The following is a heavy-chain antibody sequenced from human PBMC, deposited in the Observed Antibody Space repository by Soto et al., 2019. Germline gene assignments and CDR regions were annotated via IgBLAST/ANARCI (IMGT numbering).Heavy chain of an antibody. CDR3: ARGDLGWLLDPNYYYYGMDV. D-gene: IGHD3-3*01. V-gene: IGHV1-18*04. CDR2: ISAYNGNT. Sequence: ASVKVSCKVSGYTFTSYGISWVRQAPGQGLEWMGWISAYNGNTNYAQKLQGRVTMPTDTSTSTAYMELRNLRSDDTAVYYCARGDLGWLLDPNYYYYGMDVWGQGTTVAVSS. CDR1: GYTFTSYG. J-gene: IGHJ6*02.